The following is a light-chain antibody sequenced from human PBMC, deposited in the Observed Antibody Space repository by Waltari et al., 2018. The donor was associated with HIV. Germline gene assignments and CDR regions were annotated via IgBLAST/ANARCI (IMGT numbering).Light chain of an antibody. CDR3: SSYSSSSTWI. CDR2: EVT. V-gene: IGLV2-14*01. CDR1: GRDVGASDY. J-gene: IGLJ2*01. Sequence: QSALTQPASVSGSPGQSITISCTGTGRDVGASDYVSWYQQHPGKAPNLMISEVTNRPSGVSNRFSGSKSGNTASLTISGLQAEDEADYYCSSYSSSSTWIFGGGTKLTVL.